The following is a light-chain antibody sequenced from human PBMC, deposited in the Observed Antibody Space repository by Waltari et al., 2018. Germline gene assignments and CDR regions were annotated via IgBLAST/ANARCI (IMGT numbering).Light chain of an antibody. J-gene: IGLJ1*01. Sequence: QSALTQLRPVSGSPGHSFTIPCPGTSSVVGGYNYVSWYHRDPGKAPQLMIYDVSKRPSGVPAGFSGCKSGNTASLTISVLQADDDADYYCCSYAGNYTCYVVGTGTKVTVL. CDR1: SSVVGGYNY. V-gene: IGLV2-11*01. CDR3: CSYAGNYTCYV. CDR2: DVS.